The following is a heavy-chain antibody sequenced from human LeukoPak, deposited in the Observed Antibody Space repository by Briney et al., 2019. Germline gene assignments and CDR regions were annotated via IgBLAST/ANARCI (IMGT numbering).Heavy chain of an antibody. CDR1: GFIFSNYW. Sequence: GGSLRLSCAASGFIFSNYWLSWVRQAPGKGLEWVANIKPDGSEKYYVDSLRGRFTISRDNAKNSLYLQMNSLRVEDTAVYYCARGGNSSWDYWGQGALVTVSS. J-gene: IGHJ4*02. D-gene: IGHD6-6*01. CDR2: IKPDGSEK. CDR3: ARGGNSSWDY. V-gene: IGHV3-7*01.